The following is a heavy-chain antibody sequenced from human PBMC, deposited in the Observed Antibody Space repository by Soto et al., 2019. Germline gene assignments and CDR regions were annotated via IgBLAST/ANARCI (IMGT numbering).Heavy chain of an antibody. J-gene: IGHJ5*02. CDR3: ARPALAAAAPYNWFDP. V-gene: IGHV2-5*01. CDR2: IYWNDDK. Sequence: QITLKESGPTLVKPTQTLTLTCTFSGYSLSTSGVGVAWIRQPPGKALEWLALIYWNDDKRYSASLKSRLTITKDIYRNQVVLTMANTDPADTATYYCARPALAAAAPYNWFDPWGQGTLVTVSS. CDR1: GYSLSTSGVG. D-gene: IGHD6-13*01.